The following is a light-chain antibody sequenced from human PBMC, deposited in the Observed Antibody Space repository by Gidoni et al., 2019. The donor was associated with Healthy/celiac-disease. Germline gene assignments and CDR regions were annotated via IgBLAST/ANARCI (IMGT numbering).Light chain of an antibody. Sequence: MVMTHSPLSLPVTPGEPAPISCRSSQSLLHSNGYNYLDWYLQKPGQSPQLLIYLGSNRASGVPDRFSGSGSGTDFTLKISRVEAEDVGVYYCMQALQTPRAFGGGTKVEIK. CDR1: QSLLHSNGYNY. J-gene: IGKJ4*01. CDR3: MQALQTPRA. CDR2: LGS. V-gene: IGKV2-28*01.